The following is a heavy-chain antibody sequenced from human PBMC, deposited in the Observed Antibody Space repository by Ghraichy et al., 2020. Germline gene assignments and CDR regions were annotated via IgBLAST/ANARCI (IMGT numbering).Heavy chain of an antibody. CDR3: ARGGGEDRTFDI. CDR1: GGSISSYY. CDR2: IYYSGST. V-gene: IGHV4-59*01. J-gene: IGHJ3*02. Sequence: SETLSLTCTVSGGSISSYYWSWIRQPPGKGLEWIGYIYYSGSTNYNPSLKSRVTISVDTSKNQFSLKLSSVTAADTAVYYCARGGGEDRTFDIWGQGTMVTVSS. D-gene: IGHD3-16*01.